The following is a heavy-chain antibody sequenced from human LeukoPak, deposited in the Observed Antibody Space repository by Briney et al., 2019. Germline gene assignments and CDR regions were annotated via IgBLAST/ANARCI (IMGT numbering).Heavy chain of an antibody. J-gene: IGHJ5*02. Sequence: ASVKVSCKASGYTFTSYGISWVRQAPGQGLEWMGWISAYNGNTNYAQKLQGRVTMTTDTSTSTAYMELRSLRSDDTAVYYCARDPGSPPDGNWFDPWGQGTLVTVSS. CDR1: GYTFTSYG. D-gene: IGHD2-15*01. CDR3: ARDPGSPPDGNWFDP. V-gene: IGHV1-18*01. CDR2: ISAYNGNT.